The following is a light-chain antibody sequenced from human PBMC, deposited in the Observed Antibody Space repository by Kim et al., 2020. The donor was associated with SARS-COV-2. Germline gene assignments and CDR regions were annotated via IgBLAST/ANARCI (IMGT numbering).Light chain of an antibody. CDR2: AYD. CDR1: SSNIGKNT. Sequence: QSVVTQPPSASATPGQRVTISCSGSSSNIGKNTVNWFQQFPGTAPKLLISAYDQRPSGIPDRFSGSKSGTSASLVISGLQSEDEADYYCAVWDDILCSPVFGGGTQLTVL. J-gene: IGLJ3*02. CDR3: AVWDDILCSPV. V-gene: IGLV1-44*01.